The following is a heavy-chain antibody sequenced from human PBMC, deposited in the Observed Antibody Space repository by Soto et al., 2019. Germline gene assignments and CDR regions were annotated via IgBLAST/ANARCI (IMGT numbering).Heavy chain of an antibody. CDR2: IYPGDSDT. J-gene: IGHJ4*02. Sequence: GESLKISCKGSGYSFTSYWIAWVRQMPVKGLEWMGIIYPGDSDTRYSPSFQGQVTISADKSISTAYLQWSSLKASDTAMYYCASRQRADGQAAFDYWGQGTLVTVSS. V-gene: IGHV5-51*01. D-gene: IGHD6-25*01. CDR3: ASRQRADGQAAFDY. CDR1: GYSFTSYW.